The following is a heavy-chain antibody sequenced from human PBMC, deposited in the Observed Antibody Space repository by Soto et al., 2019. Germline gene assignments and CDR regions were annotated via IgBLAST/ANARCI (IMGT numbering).Heavy chain of an antibody. CDR3: AKESAVAGIRYYYYGMDV. V-gene: IGHV3-43*01. J-gene: IGHJ6*02. CDR2: ISWDGGST. D-gene: IGHD6-19*01. CDR1: GFTFEDYT. Sequence: LRLSCAASGFTFEDYTVHWVRQAPGKGLEWVSLISWDGGSTYYADSVKGRFTISRDNSKNSLYLQMNSLRTEDTALYYCAKESAVAGIRYYYYGMDVWGQGTTVTVSS.